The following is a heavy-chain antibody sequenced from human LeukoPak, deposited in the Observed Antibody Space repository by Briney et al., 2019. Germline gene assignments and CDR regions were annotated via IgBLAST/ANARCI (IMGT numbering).Heavy chain of an antibody. CDR3: ARDVTPGVVVPAAMEY. V-gene: IGHV3-64*01. Sequence: GGSLRLSCAASGFTFSSYAMHWVRQAPGKGLEYVPAISSNGGSTYYANSVKGRFTISRDNSKNTLYLQMGSLRAEDMAVYYCARDVTPGVVVPAAMEYWGQGTLVTVSS. D-gene: IGHD2-2*01. J-gene: IGHJ4*02. CDR2: ISSNGGST. CDR1: GFTFSSYA.